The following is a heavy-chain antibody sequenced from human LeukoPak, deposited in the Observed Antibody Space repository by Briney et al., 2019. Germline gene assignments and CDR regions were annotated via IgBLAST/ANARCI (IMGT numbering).Heavy chain of an antibody. Sequence: GGSLRLSCAASGFTFSSYSMNWVRQAPAKGLEWVSYISSSSSTIYYAGSVKGRFTISRDNAKNSLYLQMNSLRAEDTAVYYCARGARAKIDAFDIWGQGTMVTVSS. V-gene: IGHV3-48*01. J-gene: IGHJ3*02. CDR1: GFTFSSYS. CDR3: ARGARAKIDAFDI. D-gene: IGHD3-16*01. CDR2: ISSSSSTI.